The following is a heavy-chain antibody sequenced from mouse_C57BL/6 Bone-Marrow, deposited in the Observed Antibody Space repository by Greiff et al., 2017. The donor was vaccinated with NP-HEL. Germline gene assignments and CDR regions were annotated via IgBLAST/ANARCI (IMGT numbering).Heavy chain of an antibody. J-gene: IGHJ3*01. CDR3: AIKGGYYDYDGWFAY. V-gene: IGHV1-74*01. CDR1: GYTFTSYW. CDR2: IHPSDSDT. Sequence: QVQLQQPGAELVKPGASVKVSCKASGYTFTSYWMHWVKQRPGQGLEWIGRIHPSDSDTNYNQKFKGKATLTVDKSSSTAYMQLSSLTSEDSAVYYCAIKGGYYDYDGWFAYWGQGTLVTVSA. D-gene: IGHD2-4*01.